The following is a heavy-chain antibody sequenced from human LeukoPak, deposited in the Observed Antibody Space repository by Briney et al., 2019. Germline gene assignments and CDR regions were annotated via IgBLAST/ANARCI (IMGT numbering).Heavy chain of an antibody. Sequence: GGPLRLSCAASGFNFNSYSMTWVRQAPGKGRQWVSYISSSSSTIYYADSVKGRFTISRDNAKNSLYLQMNSLRAEDTAVYYCARETVVVPAASDYWGHGTLVTVSS. D-gene: IGHD2-2*01. CDR3: ARETVVVPAASDY. J-gene: IGHJ4*01. CDR2: ISSSSSTI. CDR1: GFNFNSYS. V-gene: IGHV3-48*01.